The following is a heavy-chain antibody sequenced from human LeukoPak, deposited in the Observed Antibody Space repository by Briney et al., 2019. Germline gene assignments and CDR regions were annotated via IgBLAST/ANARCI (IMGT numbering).Heavy chain of an antibody. V-gene: IGHV3-11*04. CDR3: ARRDSSGWYEVDY. CDR1: GFTVSSNY. J-gene: IGHJ4*02. Sequence: GGSLRLSCAASGFTVSSNYMSWVRQAPGKGLEWVSYISSSGSTIYYADSVRGRFTISRDNAKNPLYLQMNSLRAEDTAVYYCARRDSSGWYEVDYWGQGTLVTVSS. CDR2: ISSSGSTI. D-gene: IGHD6-19*01.